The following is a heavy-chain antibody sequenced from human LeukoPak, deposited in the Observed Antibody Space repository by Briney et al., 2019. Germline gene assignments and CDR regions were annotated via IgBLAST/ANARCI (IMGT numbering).Heavy chain of an antibody. J-gene: IGHJ4*02. CDR3: AKDLPAYCGGDCYSPFDY. CDR2: IYSGGNT. Sequence: PGGSLRLSCSASGFTVSSNYMSWVRQAPGKGLEWVSLIYSGGNTYYADSVKGRFTISRDNSKNTLYLQMNSLRAEDTAVYYCAKDLPAYCGGDCYSPFDYWGQGTLVTVSS. CDR1: GFTVSSNY. V-gene: IGHV3-66*01. D-gene: IGHD2-21*01.